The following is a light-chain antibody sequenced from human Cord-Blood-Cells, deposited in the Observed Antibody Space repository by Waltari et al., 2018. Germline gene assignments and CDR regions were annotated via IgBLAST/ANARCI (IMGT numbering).Light chain of an antibody. CDR3: QQYYSTPWT. J-gene: IGKJ1*01. CDR1: QSVLYSSNNKNY. Sequence: DIVMTQSPDSLAGSLGERATINCKSSQSVLYSSNNKNYLAWYQQKPGQPPKLLIYWASTLESGVPDRFSGSGSGTDFTLTVSSLQAEDVAVYYGQQYYSTPWTFGQGTKVEIK. CDR2: WAS. V-gene: IGKV4-1*01.